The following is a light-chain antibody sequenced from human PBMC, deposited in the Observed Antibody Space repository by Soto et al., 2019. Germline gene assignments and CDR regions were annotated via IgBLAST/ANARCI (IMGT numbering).Light chain of an antibody. CDR2: LGS. V-gene: IGKV2-28*01. J-gene: IGKJ5*01. CDR3: MQRTHVPIT. CDR1: QSLLHSTGHNY. Sequence: DIVMTQSPLSLPVTPGESAPISCRSSQSLLHSTGHNYLDWFLQKPGQSPQLLIYLGSNRAPGVPDRFRGSGSGTDFTLKISRVEAEDVGVYYCMQRTHVPITFGQGTRLEI.